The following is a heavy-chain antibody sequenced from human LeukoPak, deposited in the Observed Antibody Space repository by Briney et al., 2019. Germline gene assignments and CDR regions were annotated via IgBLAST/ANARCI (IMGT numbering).Heavy chain of an antibody. Sequence: ASVKVSCKASGGTFSSYAISWVRQAPGQGLEWMGRIIPILGIANHAQKFQGRVTITADKSTSTAYMELSSLRSEDTAVYYCARETRYCSSTSCLRDAFDIWGQGTMVTVSS. J-gene: IGHJ3*02. D-gene: IGHD2-2*01. CDR3: ARETRYCSSTSCLRDAFDI. CDR1: GGTFSSYA. V-gene: IGHV1-69*04. CDR2: IIPILGIA.